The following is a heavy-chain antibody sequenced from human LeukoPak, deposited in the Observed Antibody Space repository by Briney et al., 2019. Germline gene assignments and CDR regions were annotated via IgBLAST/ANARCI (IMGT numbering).Heavy chain of an antibody. Sequence: GGSLRLSCAASGFSFSSYAMSWVRQAPGKGLEWVSAISGSGAGTYYADSVKGRFTISRDNSKSTLYLQMNSLRAEDTAVYYCARRNTAMVVLPYFFDSWGQGTLVTVSS. J-gene: IGHJ4*02. CDR3: ARRNTAMVVLPYFFDS. V-gene: IGHV3-23*01. CDR2: ISGSGAGT. D-gene: IGHD5-18*01. CDR1: GFSFSSYA.